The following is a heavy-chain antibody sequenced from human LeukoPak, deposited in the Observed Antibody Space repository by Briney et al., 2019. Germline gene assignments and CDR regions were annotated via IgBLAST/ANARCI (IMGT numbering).Heavy chain of an antibody. J-gene: IGHJ3*02. D-gene: IGHD4-17*01. Sequence: GGSLRLSCAASGFTFSDHYMDWVRQAPGKGLEWVGRTRNKANSYTTEYAASVKGRFTISRDDSKNSLYLQMNSLKTEDTAVYYCARGGYGDYDDAFDIWGQGTMVTVSS. CDR2: TRNKANSYTT. CDR3: ARGGYGDYDDAFDI. V-gene: IGHV3-72*01. CDR1: GFTFSDHY.